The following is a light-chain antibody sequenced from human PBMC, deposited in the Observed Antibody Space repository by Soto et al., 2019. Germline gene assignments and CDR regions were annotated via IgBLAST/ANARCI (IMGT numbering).Light chain of an antibody. CDR2: RAS. CDR1: QSISFW. V-gene: IGKV1-5*03. J-gene: IGKJ1*01. CDR3: QQYNSHSRT. Sequence: DIQMTQSPSTLSASVGDRVTITCRASQSISFWLAWYQQRPGKAPKLLIYRASSLGSGVPSRFSGSGYGTEFTLTISSLQPDDFAAYYCQQYNSHSRTFGQGTKVEI.